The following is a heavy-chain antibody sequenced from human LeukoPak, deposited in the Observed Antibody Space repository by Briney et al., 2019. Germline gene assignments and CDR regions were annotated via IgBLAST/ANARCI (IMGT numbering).Heavy chain of an antibody. Sequence: ASVKVSCKASGYTFTSYDINWVRQATGQGLEWMGWMNPNSGNTGYAQKFQERVTITRDMSTSTAYMELSSLRSEDTAVYYCAAEGDDAFDIWGQGTMVTVSS. CDR3: AAEGDDAFDI. CDR2: MNPNSGNT. CDR1: GYTFTSYD. J-gene: IGHJ3*02. D-gene: IGHD2-21*01. V-gene: IGHV1-8*03.